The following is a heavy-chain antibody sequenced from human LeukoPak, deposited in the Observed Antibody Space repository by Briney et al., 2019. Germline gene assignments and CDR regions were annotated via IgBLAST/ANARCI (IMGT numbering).Heavy chain of an antibody. CDR1: GFTFSAFG. J-gene: IGHJ4*02. Sequence: GGSLRLSCSASGFTFSAFGMHWVRQPPGKGPEWVTFIRYDGSNKYYTDSVKGRFTISRDNSKNTLYLQMNSLRTEDTAVYYCARVRPYYYDSSGYPIGYWGQGTLVTVSS. D-gene: IGHD3-22*01. V-gene: IGHV3-30*02. CDR2: IRYDGSNK. CDR3: ARVRPYYYDSSGYPIGY.